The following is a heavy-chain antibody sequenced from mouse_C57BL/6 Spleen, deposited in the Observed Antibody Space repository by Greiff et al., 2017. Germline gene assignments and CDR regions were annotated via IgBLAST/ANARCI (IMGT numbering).Heavy chain of an antibody. CDR1: GYSFTGYY. D-gene: IGHD2-2*01. J-gene: IGHJ2*01. CDR2: INPSTGGT. CDR3: ARGIGYDGFSDY. V-gene: IGHV1-42*01. Sequence: VQLKESGPELVKPGASVKISCKASGYSFTGYYMNWVKQSPEKSLEWIGEINPSTGGTTYNQKFKAKATLTVDKSSSTAYMQLKSLTSEDSAVYYCARGIGYDGFSDYWGQGTTLTVSS.